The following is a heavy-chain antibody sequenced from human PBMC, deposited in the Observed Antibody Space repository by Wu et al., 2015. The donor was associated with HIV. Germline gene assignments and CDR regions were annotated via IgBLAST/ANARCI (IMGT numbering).Heavy chain of an antibody. CDR2: IIPAYGTT. V-gene: IGHV1-69*01. CDR3: ARGAPGDILDY. D-gene: IGHD3-9*01. Sequence: QVQLVQSGAEVKKPGASVKVSCKASGGTFSNYAINWVRQAPGQGLEWMGDIIPAYGTTNYAQRFQGRVTISADESTTTAYMEVRRLRSDDTAVYYCARGAPGDILDYWGQGTL. CDR1: GGTFSNYA. J-gene: IGHJ4*02.